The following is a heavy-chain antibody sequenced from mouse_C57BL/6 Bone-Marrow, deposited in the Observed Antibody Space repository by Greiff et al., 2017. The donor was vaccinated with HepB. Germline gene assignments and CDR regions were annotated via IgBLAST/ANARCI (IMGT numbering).Heavy chain of an antibody. CDR1: GYTFTSYW. J-gene: IGHJ3*01. Sequence: QVQLQQPGAELVKPGASVKMSCKASGYTFTSYWITWVKQRPGQGLEWIGDIYPGSGSTNYNEKFKSKATLTVDTSSSTAYMQLSSLTSEDSAVYYCARSTPNYHRGFAYWGQGTLVTVSA. V-gene: IGHV1-55*01. CDR2: IYPGSGST. D-gene: IGHD1-1*01. CDR3: ARSTPNYHRGFAY.